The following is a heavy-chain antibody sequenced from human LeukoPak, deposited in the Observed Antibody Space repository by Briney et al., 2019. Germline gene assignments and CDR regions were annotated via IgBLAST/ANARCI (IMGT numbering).Heavy chain of an antibody. J-gene: IGHJ6*02. CDR2: INPSGGST. Sequence: ASVKVSCKASGYTFTSYYMHWVRQAPGQGLEWMGIINPSGGSTSYAQKFQGRVTMTRDTSTSTVYMELSSLRSEDTAVYYRASCLYYYYGMDVWGQGTTVTVSS. CDR1: GYTFTSYY. CDR3: ASCLYYYYGMDV. V-gene: IGHV1-46*01.